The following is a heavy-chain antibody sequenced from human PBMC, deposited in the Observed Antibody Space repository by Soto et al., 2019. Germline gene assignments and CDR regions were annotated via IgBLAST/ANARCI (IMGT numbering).Heavy chain of an antibody. V-gene: IGHV1-46*01. J-gene: IGHJ6*02. CDR3: ARETTASPGDYYGMDV. Sequence: ASVKVSCKASGGTFTSYYMHWVRQTPGQGLEWMGIINPSGGSTSYAQKFQGRVTMTRDTSTSTVYMELSSLRSEDTAVYYCARETTASPGDYYGMDVWGQGTTVTVSS. CDR1: GGTFTSYY. D-gene: IGHD4-4*01. CDR2: INPSGGST.